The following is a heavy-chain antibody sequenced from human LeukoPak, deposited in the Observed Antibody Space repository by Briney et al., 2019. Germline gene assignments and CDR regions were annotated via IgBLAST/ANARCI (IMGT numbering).Heavy chain of an antibody. V-gene: IGHV4-34*01. CDR3: ARGYPAMGTSFDY. CDR2: ISHSGST. J-gene: IGHJ4*02. Sequence: SETLSLTCAVYGGSFSGYYWSWIRQPPGKGLEWIGEISHSGSTNYNPSLKSRVTISVDTSKNQFSLKLSSVTAADTAVYYCARGYPAMGTSFDYWGQATLVTVSS. CDR1: GGSFSGYY. D-gene: IGHD5-18*01.